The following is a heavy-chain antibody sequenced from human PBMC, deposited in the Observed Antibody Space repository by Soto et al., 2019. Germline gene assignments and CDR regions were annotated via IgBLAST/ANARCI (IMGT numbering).Heavy chain of an antibody. J-gene: IGHJ4*02. V-gene: IGHV3-53*02. Sequence: VQLVETGGGLIQPGGSLRLSCAASGFTVSSNYMSWVRQAPGKGLEWVSVIYSGGSTYYADSVKGRFTISRDNSKNTLYLQMNSLRAEDTAVYYCARHYSGSYYPIDYWGQGTLVTVSS. D-gene: IGHD1-26*01. CDR3: ARHYSGSYYPIDY. CDR1: GFTVSSNY. CDR2: IYSGGST.